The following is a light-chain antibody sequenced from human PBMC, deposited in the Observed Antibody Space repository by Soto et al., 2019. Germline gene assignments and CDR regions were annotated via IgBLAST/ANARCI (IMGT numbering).Light chain of an antibody. CDR1: QTISTF. V-gene: IGKV1-39*01. J-gene: IGKJ4*01. CDR3: QQTYGTFVS. Sequence: DIHLTQSPSSLSASVGDRVTITCRSSQTISTFLHWFQQKPGKAPNLLIYDASSLQSGVPSRFSGSGSGTDFTLTISSLQPEDFGTYYCQQTYGTFVSLGAVTKVDIK. CDR2: DAS.